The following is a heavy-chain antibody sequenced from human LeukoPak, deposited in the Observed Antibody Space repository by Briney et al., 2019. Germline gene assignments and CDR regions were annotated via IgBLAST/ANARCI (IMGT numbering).Heavy chain of an antibody. CDR2: ITGSGGST. CDR1: GFTFSNSA. J-gene: IGHJ4*02. D-gene: IGHD1-7*01. Sequence: GGSLRLSCAASGFTFSNSAMSWVRQAPAKGLEWVSSITGSGGSTFYRDSVQGRFTISRDNSNNTLYLQMNSLRAEDTAIHYCVRTLSNFDSWGQGTLVTVSS. CDR3: VRTLSNFDS. V-gene: IGHV3-23*01.